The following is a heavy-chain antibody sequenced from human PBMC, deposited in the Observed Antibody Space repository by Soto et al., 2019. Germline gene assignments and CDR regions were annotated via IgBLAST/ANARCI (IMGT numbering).Heavy chain of an antibody. Sequence: GGSLRLSGAASRFTFSSYAMTWVRQAPGKGLEWVSTITSSGGNTYYADSVKGRFTISRDNSNITLYLQMSGLRAEDTAVYYCSKSGDGYWGQGTLVTVSS. D-gene: IGHD3-10*01. CDR3: SKSGDGY. V-gene: IGHV3-23*01. CDR2: ITSSGGNT. J-gene: IGHJ4*02. CDR1: RFTFSSYA.